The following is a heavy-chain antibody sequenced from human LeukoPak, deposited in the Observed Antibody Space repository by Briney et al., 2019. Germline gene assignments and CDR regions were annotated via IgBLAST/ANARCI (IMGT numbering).Heavy chain of an antibody. CDR2: IYWNADK. D-gene: IGHD1-1*01. CDR3: AHATRFDWFDP. Sequence: ESGPTLVKPTQTLTLTCTFSGFSLSTSGVGVGWIRQPPGKALEWLALIYWNADKRYTPSLRTRLTITKDPSKNQVVLTMTNMDPVDTATYYCAHATRFDWFDPWGQGTLVTVSS. J-gene: IGHJ5*02. V-gene: IGHV2-5*01. CDR1: GFSLSTSGVG.